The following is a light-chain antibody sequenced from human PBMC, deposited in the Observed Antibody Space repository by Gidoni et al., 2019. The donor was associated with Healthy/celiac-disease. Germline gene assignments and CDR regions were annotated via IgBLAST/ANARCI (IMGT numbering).Light chain of an antibody. CDR3: QQTYSSPST. CDR1: QSISRY. J-gene: IGKJ5*01. CDR2: AAS. Sequence: DIQMTQSPSSLSASVGDRVTLTCRASQSISRYLNWYQQKPGKAPKLLIFAASSLQTGVPSRFSGSGSGTDFTLTISSLQPEDFASYFCQQTYSSPSTFGQXTRLEIE. V-gene: IGKV1-39*01.